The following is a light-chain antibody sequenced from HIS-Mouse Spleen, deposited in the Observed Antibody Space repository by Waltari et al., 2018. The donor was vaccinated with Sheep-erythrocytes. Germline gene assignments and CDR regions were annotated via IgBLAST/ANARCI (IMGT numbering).Light chain of an antibody. CDR2: EGS. Sequence: QSALTQPASVSGSPGQSITISCTGTSSDAGSYNLVSRYQQHPGNAPKLMIYEGSKRPSGVSNRFSGSKSGNTASLTISGLQAEDEADYYCCSYAGSSTPWVFGGGTKLTVL. CDR1: SSDAGSYNL. CDR3: CSYAGSSTPWV. V-gene: IGLV2-23*01. J-gene: IGLJ3*02.